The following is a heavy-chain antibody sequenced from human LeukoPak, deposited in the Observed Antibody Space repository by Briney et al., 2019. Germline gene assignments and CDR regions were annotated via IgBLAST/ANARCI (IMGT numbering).Heavy chain of an antibody. D-gene: IGHD2-2*01. CDR3: ARREYCSSTSCLYFQH. CDR2: IYPGDSDT. CDR1: GYSFTSYW. J-gene: IGHJ1*01. Sequence: GESLKISCKGAGYSFTSYWIAWVRQMPGKGLEWMGIIYPGDSDTRYSPSFQGQVIISADKSISTAYLQWSSLKASDTAMYYCARREYCSSTSCLYFQHWGQGTLVTVSS. V-gene: IGHV5-51*01.